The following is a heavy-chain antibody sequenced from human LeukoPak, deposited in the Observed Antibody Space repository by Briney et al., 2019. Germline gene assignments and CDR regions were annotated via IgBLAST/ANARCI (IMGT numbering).Heavy chain of an antibody. Sequence: SGPALVKPTQTLTLTCTFSGFSRSTSGMCVSWIRQPPGKALEWLARLDWADDKYYSTSLQTRLTMSKDTAKNQVVLTMTNMDPVDTGTYYCARSSGTRAYGMDVWGQGTTVTVSS. D-gene: IGHD1-1*01. CDR2: LDWADDK. J-gene: IGHJ6*02. CDR1: GFSRSTSGMC. CDR3: ARSSGTRAYGMDV. V-gene: IGHV2-70*11.